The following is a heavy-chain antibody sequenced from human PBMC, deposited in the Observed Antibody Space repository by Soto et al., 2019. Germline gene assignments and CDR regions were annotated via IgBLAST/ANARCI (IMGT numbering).Heavy chain of an antibody. CDR3: GRVDWNAGAD. V-gene: IGHV3-74*01. D-gene: IGHD1-1*01. J-gene: IGHJ4*02. CDR2: IRSGGDT. CDR1: GLSFSDYW. Sequence: EVRLAESGGGLVQPGGYLRLSCVASGLSFSDYWIHWVRQAPGKGLIWVSGIRSGGDTDYADSVKGRFTISRDNAKNTVYLQMNNLRADDTAVYYCGRVDWNAGADWGQGTLVTVSS.